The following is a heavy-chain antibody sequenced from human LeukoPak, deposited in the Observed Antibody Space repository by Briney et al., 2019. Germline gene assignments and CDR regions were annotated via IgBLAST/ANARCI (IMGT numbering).Heavy chain of an antibody. V-gene: IGHV3-72*01. Sequence: GGSLRLSCAASGFTFSDHYMDWVRQAPGKGLEWVGRTRNKANSYTTEYAASVKGRFTISRDDSKNSLYLQMNSLKTEDTAVYYCARVYSSSWSGSYFDYWGQGTLVTVSP. J-gene: IGHJ4*02. CDR3: ARVYSSSWSGSYFDY. CDR1: GFTFSDHY. CDR2: TRNKANSYTT. D-gene: IGHD6-6*01.